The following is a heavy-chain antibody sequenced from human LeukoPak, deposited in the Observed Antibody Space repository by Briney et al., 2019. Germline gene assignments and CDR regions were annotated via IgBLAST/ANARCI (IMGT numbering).Heavy chain of an antibody. D-gene: IGHD1-1*01. CDR2: IYSGGTT. Sequence: PGGSLRLSCAASGFTVSSNYMSWVRQAPGKGLEWVSVIYSGGTTYYADSVKGRFTISRDTSKNTLYLQMNSLRAEDTAVYYCAKDYWNDAWVGAFDIWGQGTMVTVSS. V-gene: IGHV3-53*01. CDR3: AKDYWNDAWVGAFDI. CDR1: GFTVSSNY. J-gene: IGHJ3*02.